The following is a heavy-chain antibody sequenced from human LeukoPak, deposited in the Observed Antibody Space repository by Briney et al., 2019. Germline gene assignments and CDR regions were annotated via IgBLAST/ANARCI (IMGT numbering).Heavy chain of an antibody. CDR1: GFTFSDYA. J-gene: IGHJ4*02. D-gene: IGHD6-19*01. V-gene: IGHV3-49*04. CDR2: IRNKANGGTA. Sequence: GGPLRLSCTASGFTFSDYAMSWVRQAPGKGLEWVGFIRNKANGGTADYAASVKGRFTISRDDSKTIAYLQMNSLKTEDTAVYYCSRAYSTGWLGINDYWGQGALVTVSS. CDR3: SRAYSTGWLGINDY.